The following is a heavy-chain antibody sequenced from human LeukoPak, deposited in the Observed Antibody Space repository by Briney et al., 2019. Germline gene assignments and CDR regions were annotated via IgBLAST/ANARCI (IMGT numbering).Heavy chain of an antibody. CDR2: INPNSGGT. CDR1: GYTFTGYY. CDR3: ARDGGGKQQPIYYYYYGMDV. J-gene: IGHJ6*02. V-gene: IGHV1-2*02. Sequence: ASVKVSCKASGYTFTGYYMHWVRQAPGQGLEWMGWINPNSGGTNYAQKFQGRVAMTRDTSISTAYMELSRLRSDDTAVYYCARDGGGKQQPIYYYYYGMDVWGQGTTVTVSS. D-gene: IGHD6-13*01.